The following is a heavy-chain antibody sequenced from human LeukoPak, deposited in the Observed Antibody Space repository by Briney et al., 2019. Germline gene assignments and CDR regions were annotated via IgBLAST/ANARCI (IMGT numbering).Heavy chain of an antibody. Sequence: GESLKISCKGSGYSFTSYWIGWVRQMPGKGLEWMGIIYPGDSDTRYSTSFQGQVTISADKSISTAYLQWSSLKASDTAMYYCARQHYYGSGSPQYYFDYWGQGTLVTVSS. CDR3: ARQHYYGSGSPQYYFDY. D-gene: IGHD3-10*01. CDR2: IYPGDSDT. CDR1: GYSFTSYW. V-gene: IGHV5-51*01. J-gene: IGHJ4*02.